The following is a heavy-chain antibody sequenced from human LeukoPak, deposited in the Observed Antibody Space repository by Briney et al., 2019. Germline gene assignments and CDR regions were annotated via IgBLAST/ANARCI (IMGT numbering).Heavy chain of an antibody. CDR1: GFTFRDYY. D-gene: IGHD1-26*01. J-gene: IGHJ4*02. CDR3: ARSQMEAATFFDY. V-gene: IGHV3-11*01. Sequence: GGSLRLSYAASGFTFRDYYMSWIRQVPGKGLEWVSYIRRDSSTLYYADSVKGRFTISRDNAKNSLYLQMSSLRAEDTAVYYCARSQMEAATFFDYWGQGTLVTVSS. CDR2: IRRDSSTL.